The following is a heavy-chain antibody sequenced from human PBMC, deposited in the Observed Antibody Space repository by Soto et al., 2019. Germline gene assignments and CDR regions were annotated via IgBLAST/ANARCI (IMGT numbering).Heavy chain of an antibody. J-gene: IGHJ6*02. D-gene: IGHD3-10*01. Sequence: ASVKVSCKASGYTFTSYGISWVRQAPGRGLEWMGWISAYNGNTNYAQKLQGRVTMTTDTSTSTAYMELRSLRSDDTAVYYCARISTLYGSGSYYKFYGMDVWGQGTTVTVSS. CDR2: ISAYNGNT. V-gene: IGHV1-18*01. CDR3: ARISTLYGSGSYYKFYGMDV. CDR1: GYTFTSYG.